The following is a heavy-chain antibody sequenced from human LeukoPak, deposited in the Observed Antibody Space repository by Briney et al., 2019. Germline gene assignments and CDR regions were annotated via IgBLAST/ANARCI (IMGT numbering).Heavy chain of an antibody. J-gene: IGHJ2*01. Sequence: VYASETLSLTCTVSGGSISSSSYYWGWIRQPPGKGLEWIGEIYHTGSTNYNPSLKSRVTISVDKSKNQFSLKLNSMTVADTAVYYCARGGGGDCYGLWGRGTLVTVSS. V-gene: IGHV4-39*07. CDR1: GGSISSSSYY. CDR2: IYHTGST. CDR3: ARGGGGDCYGL. D-gene: IGHD2-21*02.